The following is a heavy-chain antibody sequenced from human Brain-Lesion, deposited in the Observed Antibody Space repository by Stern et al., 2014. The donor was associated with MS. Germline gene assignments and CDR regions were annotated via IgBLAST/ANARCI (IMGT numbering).Heavy chain of an antibody. CDR1: GYIFTGYY. D-gene: IGHD3-3*01. V-gene: IGHV1-2*02. CDR2: INPNTGGT. Sequence: QVQLGQSGAEVKKPGASVKVSCKTSGYIFTGYYIHWVGQAPGQGLEWMAWINPNTGGTKYAQKFQGRVTMSRDTSISTAYVELSSLTSDDTAVYYCARDQRGITIFGVVTDYYYLGMDVWGQGTTVTVSS. CDR3: ARDQRGITIFGVVTDYYYLGMDV. J-gene: IGHJ6*02.